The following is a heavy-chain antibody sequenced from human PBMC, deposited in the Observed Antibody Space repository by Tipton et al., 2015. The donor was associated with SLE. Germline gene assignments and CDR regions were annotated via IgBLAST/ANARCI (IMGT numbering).Heavy chain of an antibody. J-gene: IGHJ4*02. D-gene: IGHD1-26*01. CDR2: ISGSGETT. CDR1: GFLFSDHA. V-gene: IGHV3-23*01. CDR3: ARGSGWHVY. Sequence: SLRLSCAASGFLFSDHAMSWVRQAPGQGLEWVSTISGSGETTDYADSVKGRLTLSRGNSKNTLYLQMNSLRAEDTAVYYCARGSGWHVYWGPGTLVTVSS.